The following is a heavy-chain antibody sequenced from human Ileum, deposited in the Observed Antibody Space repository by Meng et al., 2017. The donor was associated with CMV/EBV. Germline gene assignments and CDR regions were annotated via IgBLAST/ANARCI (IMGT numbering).Heavy chain of an antibody. CDR2: TFYRSKWYN. Sequence: SQTLSLTCAISGDSVSGNTAAWNWIRQSPSRGLEWLGRTFYRSKWYNDYALPVKSRITIDPDTSKNQFSLQLNSVTPEDTAVYYCARETTINRGVINPLDYWGQGSLVTVSS. CDR3: ARETTINRGVINPLDY. D-gene: IGHD3-10*01. CDR1: GDSVSGNTAA. V-gene: IGHV6-1*01. J-gene: IGHJ4*02.